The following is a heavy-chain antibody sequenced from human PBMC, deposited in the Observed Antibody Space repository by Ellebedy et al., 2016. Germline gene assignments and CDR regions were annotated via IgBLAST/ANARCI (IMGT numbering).Heavy chain of an antibody. Sequence: SETLSLTCNVSGGSVSSSYWNWIRRPPGKGLEWIGYAFHTGTTNYNHSLNSRVPMSVDTSTSQFSLRLTSVTAADTAVYYCAKWNGGWYAFEVWGQGTMVTVSS. J-gene: IGHJ3*01. V-gene: IGHV4-59*02. CDR2: AFHTGTT. CDR1: GGSVSSSY. D-gene: IGHD6-19*01. CDR3: AKWNGGWYAFEV.